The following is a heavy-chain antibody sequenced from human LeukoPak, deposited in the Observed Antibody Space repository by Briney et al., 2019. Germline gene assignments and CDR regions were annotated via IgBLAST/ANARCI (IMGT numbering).Heavy chain of an antibody. CDR2: INPNSGGT. V-gene: IGHV1-2*02. J-gene: IGHJ4*02. CDR3: ARNSRYCSGGSCYSFDY. CDR1: GYTFTGYY. Sequence: ASVKVSCKASGYTFTGYYMHWVRQAPGQGLEWMGWINPNSGGTNYAQKFQGRVTMSRDTSISTAYMELSRLRSDDTALYYCARNSRYCSGGSCYSFDYWGQGTLVTVSS. D-gene: IGHD2-15*01.